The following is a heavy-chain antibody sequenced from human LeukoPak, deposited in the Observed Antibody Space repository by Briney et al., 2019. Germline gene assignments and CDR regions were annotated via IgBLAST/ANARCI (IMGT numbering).Heavy chain of an antibody. J-gene: IGHJ4*02. CDR2: INSDGSST. D-gene: IGHD3-22*01. CDR3: AKAGAYSNGYHEYPNYVDY. CDR1: GFTFSSYW. V-gene: IGHV3-74*01. Sequence: GGSLRLSCAASGFTFSSYWMHWVRQAPGKGLVWVSRINSDGSSTSYADSVKGRFTISRDNAKNTLYLQMNSLRAEDTAIYYCAKAGAYSNGYHEYPNYVDYWGQGTLVTVSS.